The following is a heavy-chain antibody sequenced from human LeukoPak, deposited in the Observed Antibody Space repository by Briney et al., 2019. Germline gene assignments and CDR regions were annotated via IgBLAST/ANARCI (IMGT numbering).Heavy chain of an antibody. Sequence: GGSLRLSCAATAFTFSDYYMSWIRQATGKGLEWVAYISSSGSTIYYADSVKGRFTISRDNAKNSLYLQMNSLRAEDTAVYYCARVGTAMAHGYYMDVWGKGTTVTISS. V-gene: IGHV3-11*01. CDR1: AFTFSDYY. D-gene: IGHD5-18*01. CDR2: ISSSGSTI. CDR3: ARVGTAMAHGYYMDV. J-gene: IGHJ6*03.